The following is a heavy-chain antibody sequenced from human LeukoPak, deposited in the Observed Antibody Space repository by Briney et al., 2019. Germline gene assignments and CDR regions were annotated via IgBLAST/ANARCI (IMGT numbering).Heavy chain of an antibody. CDR2: TYNSGST. Sequence: SETLSLTCTVSGGSISIYYWSWIRQPPGKGLEWIGCTYNSGSTNYNPSLKSRVTISVDTSKNQFSLKLSSVTAADTAVYYCARYSGAPTWYFDLWGRGTLVTVSS. J-gene: IGHJ2*01. CDR3: ARYSGAPTWYFDL. V-gene: IGHV4-59*01. D-gene: IGHD1-26*01. CDR1: GGSISIYY.